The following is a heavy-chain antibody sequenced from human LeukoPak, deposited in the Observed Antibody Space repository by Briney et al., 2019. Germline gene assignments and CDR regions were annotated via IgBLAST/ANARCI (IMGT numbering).Heavy chain of an antibody. D-gene: IGHD3-22*01. J-gene: IGHJ2*01. Sequence: SETLSLTCTVSGGPLFSYYWNWIRQSPGKGLEWIGFIYPNGITSYNPSLMSRGSISIATSRNQFSLRLTSVTAADTAMYYCARRAYYDSSGYHPTAGYFDLWGRGTLVTVSS. V-gene: IGHV4-4*08. CDR2: IYPNGIT. CDR3: ARRAYYDSSGYHPTAGYFDL. CDR1: GGPLFSYY.